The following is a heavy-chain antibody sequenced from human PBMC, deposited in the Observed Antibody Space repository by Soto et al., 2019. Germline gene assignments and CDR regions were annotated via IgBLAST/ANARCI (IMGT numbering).Heavy chain of an antibody. CDR3: ARIYADYEGGGYYYYYMDV. CDR2: ISAYNGNT. D-gene: IGHD4-17*01. J-gene: IGHJ6*03. Sequence: ASVKVSCKASGYTFTSYGISWVRQAPGQGLEWMGWISAYNGNTNYAQKLQGRVTMTTDTSTSTAYMELRSLRSDDTAVYYCARIYADYEGGGYYYYYMDVWGKGTTVTVSS. V-gene: IGHV1-18*01. CDR1: GYTFTSYG.